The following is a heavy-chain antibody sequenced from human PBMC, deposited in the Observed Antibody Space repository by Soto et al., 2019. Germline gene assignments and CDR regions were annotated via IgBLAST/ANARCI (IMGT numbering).Heavy chain of an antibody. CDR2: IYYSGST. CDR1: GGSISSYY. Sequence: SETLSLTCTVSGGSISSYYWSWIRQPPGKGLEWIGYIYYSGSTNYNPSLKSRVTISVDTSKNQFSLKLSSVTAADTAVYYCARVKGLGEYQLLWPAFDPWGQGTLVTVSS. J-gene: IGHJ5*02. CDR3: ARVKGLGEYQLLWPAFDP. D-gene: IGHD2-2*01. V-gene: IGHV4-59*01.